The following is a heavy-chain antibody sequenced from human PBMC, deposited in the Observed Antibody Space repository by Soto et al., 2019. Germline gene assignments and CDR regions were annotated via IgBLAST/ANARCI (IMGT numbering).Heavy chain of an antibody. CDR2: IYYSGGT. V-gene: IGHV4-31*03. CDR1: GGSISSGGYY. J-gene: IGHJ6*03. Sequence: SETLSLTCTVSGGSISSGGYYWSWIRQHPGKGLEWIGYIYYSGGTYYNPSLKSRVTISVDTSKNQFSLKLSSVTAADTAVYYCARGLSPDYIWGSYRYPYCYYYMAVWGKGTTVTVS. D-gene: IGHD3-16*02. CDR3: ARGLSPDYIWGSYRYPYCYYYMAV.